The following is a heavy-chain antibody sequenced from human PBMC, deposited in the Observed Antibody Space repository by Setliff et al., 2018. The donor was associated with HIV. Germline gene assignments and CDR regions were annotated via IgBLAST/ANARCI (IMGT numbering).Heavy chain of an antibody. CDR3: ARKLRPGHGVDV. CDR1: RFDFNNYW. CDR2: IGQDGSEK. Sequence: GGSLRLSCAASRFDFNNYWMCWVRQALGKGLEWVANIGQDGSEKNYVDSVKGRFTISRGNAKNSMDLQMNSLRAEDTAIYYCARKLRPGHGVDVWGQGTTVTVSS. J-gene: IGHJ6*02. D-gene: IGHD3-10*01. V-gene: IGHV3-7*01.